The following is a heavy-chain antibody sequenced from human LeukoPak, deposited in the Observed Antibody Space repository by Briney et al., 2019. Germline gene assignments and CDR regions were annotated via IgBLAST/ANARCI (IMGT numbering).Heavy chain of an antibody. V-gene: IGHV3-53*01. CDR1: GFTVSSNS. D-gene: IGHD1-14*01. CDR2: IYSDNT. Sequence: GGSLRLSCTVSGFTVSSNSMSWVRQAPGKGLEWVSFIYSDNTHYSDSVKGRFTISRDNSKNTLYLQMNSLRAEDTAVYYCARGTYRGVDYWGQGTLVTVSS. J-gene: IGHJ4*02. CDR3: ARGTYRGVDY.